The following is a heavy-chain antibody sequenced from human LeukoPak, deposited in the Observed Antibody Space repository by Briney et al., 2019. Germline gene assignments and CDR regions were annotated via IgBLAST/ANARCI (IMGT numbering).Heavy chain of an antibody. V-gene: IGHV4-39*07. CDR2: INHSGST. CDR1: GGSISRSSYY. CDR3: ASQLLGWFDP. Sequence: SETLSLTCTVSGGSISRSSYYWGWIRQPPGKGLEWIGEINHSGSTNYNPSLKSRVTISVDTSKNQFSLKLSSVTAADTAVYYCASQLLGWFDPWGQGTLVTVSS. J-gene: IGHJ5*02. D-gene: IGHD1-26*01.